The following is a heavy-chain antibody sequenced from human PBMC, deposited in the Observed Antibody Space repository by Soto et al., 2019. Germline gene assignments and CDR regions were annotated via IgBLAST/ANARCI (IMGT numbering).Heavy chain of an antibody. V-gene: IGHV1-18*01. D-gene: IGHD2-21*01. CDR3: ARYSGNLGVWPYFFDY. J-gene: IGHJ4*02. CDR2: ISAYNGNT. CDR1: GYTFTSYG. Sequence: QVQLVQSGAEVKKPGASVKVSCKASGYTFTSYGISWVRQAPGQGLEWMGWISAYNGNTDYAQNLQGSVTMTTDTSTRTAYMELRSLRSDATAVFLCARYSGNLGVWPYFFDYWGQGTLVTVAS.